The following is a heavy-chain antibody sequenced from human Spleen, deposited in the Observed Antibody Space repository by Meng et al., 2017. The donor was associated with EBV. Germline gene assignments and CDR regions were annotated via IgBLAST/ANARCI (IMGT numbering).Heavy chain of an antibody. CDR2: ISTNSGNT. V-gene: IGHV1-18*01. D-gene: IGHD2-21*01. Sequence: QVPLLRSGAEVKKPGASGKVACKPSGYMLTSYGISLFRQAPGQGLEWMGSISTNSGNTNYAKRLQGRVTMTIDRSTSTAYVELRSLTSDDTAVYYCARGQGIPWPFWGQGTLVTVSS. CDR1: GYMLTSYG. CDR3: ARGQGIPWPF. J-gene: IGHJ4*02.